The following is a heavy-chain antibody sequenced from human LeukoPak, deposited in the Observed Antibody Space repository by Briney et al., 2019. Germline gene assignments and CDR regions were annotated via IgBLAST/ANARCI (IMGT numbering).Heavy chain of an antibody. CDR2: ISYDGKNE. CDR3: AKDPDIGWGWLQSYFDY. V-gene: IGHV3-30*18. Sequence: HPGRSPRLSCVASGFSFSDYGMHWVRQAPGKGLEWVAVISYDGKNENYADSVKGRFTISRDNSKNTLYLQMNSLRPEDTAVYYCAKDPDIGWGWLQSYFDYWGQGTLVTVSS. CDR1: GFSFSDYG. D-gene: IGHD5-24*01. J-gene: IGHJ4*02.